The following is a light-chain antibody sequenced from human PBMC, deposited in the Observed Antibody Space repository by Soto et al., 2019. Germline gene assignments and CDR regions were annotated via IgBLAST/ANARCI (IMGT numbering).Light chain of an antibody. CDR2: AAS. CDR3: QQANSFPIT. CDR1: KGISTW. J-gene: IGKJ5*01. Sequence: DIQMTQSPSSVSASVGDRVTITCRASKGISTWLXXYXXKXGXXXKXXIYAASSLQSGVPSRFSGSGYGTDFTLTISSLQPEDFATYYCQQANSFPITFGQGKRLEIK. V-gene: IGKV1D-12*01.